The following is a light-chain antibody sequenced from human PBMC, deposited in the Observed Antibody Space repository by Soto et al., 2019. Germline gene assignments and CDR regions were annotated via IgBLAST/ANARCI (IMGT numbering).Light chain of an antibody. CDR1: RSVRNY. CDR2: DAS. V-gene: IGKV3-11*01. CDR3: QQRSNWPWT. Sequence: EIVLTQSPVTLSLSPGERDTLSCRASRSVRNYLAWYQQKAGQAPRLLIYDASNRATGIPARFSGSGSGTDFTLTISSLEPEDFSVYYCQQRSNWPWTFGQGTKVEIK. J-gene: IGKJ1*01.